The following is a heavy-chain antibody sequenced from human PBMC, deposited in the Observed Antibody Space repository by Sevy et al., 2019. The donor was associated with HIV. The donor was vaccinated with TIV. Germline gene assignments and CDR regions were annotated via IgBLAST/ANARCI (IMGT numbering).Heavy chain of an antibody. CDR1: GGTFSSYA. CDR3: ARAPRVGGYCSSTSCYTHFDY. CDR2: IIPIFGTA. D-gene: IGHD2-2*02. Sequence: ASVKVSCKASGGTFSSYAISWVRQAPGQGLEWMGGIIPIFGTANYAQKFQGRVTITADESTSTAYMELSSLRSEDTAMYYCARAPRVGGYCSSTSCYTHFDYWGQGTLVTVSS. J-gene: IGHJ4*02. V-gene: IGHV1-69*13.